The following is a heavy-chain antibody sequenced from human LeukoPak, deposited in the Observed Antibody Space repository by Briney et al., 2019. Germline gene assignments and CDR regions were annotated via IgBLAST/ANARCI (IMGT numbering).Heavy chain of an antibody. Sequence: GGSLRLSCAASGVTVSSNYMSWVRQAPGKGLEWVSVIYSGGSTYYADSVKGRFTISRDNSKNTLYLQMNSLRAEDTAVYYCARDDIAAAGNIDYWGQGTLVTVSS. D-gene: IGHD6-13*01. CDR3: ARDDIAAAGNIDY. CDR2: IYSGGST. CDR1: GVTVSSNY. V-gene: IGHV3-66*02. J-gene: IGHJ4*02.